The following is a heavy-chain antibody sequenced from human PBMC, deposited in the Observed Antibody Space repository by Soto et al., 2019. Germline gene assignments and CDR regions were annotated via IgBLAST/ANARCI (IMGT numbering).Heavy chain of an antibody. Sequence: QVQLMQSGAEVKKPGASVRVSCKASGYNLTSYGISWVRQAPGQGLEWMGWISPYNGNTNYAQKFQGRVTVTTDTSTSTAYMDLRSLRSDDTAVYYCEREWEYSGFDDDYYHYGMDVWGQGTTVTVSS. V-gene: IGHV1-18*01. CDR1: GYNLTSYG. CDR2: ISPYNGNT. CDR3: EREWEYSGFDDDYYHYGMDV. D-gene: IGHD5-12*01. J-gene: IGHJ6*02.